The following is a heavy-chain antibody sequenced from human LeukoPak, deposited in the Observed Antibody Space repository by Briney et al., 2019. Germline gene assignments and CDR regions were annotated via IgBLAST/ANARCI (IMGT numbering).Heavy chain of an antibody. Sequence: AASVKVSCKASGYTFTGYYMHWVRQAPGQGLEWMGWINPNSGGTNYAQKFQGRVTMTRDTSISTAYMELSRLRSDDTAVYYCARDHLYGSGTKPFDPWGQGTLVTVSS. V-gene: IGHV1-2*02. CDR1: GYTFTGYY. D-gene: IGHD3-10*01. CDR3: ARDHLYGSGTKPFDP. CDR2: INPNSGGT. J-gene: IGHJ5*02.